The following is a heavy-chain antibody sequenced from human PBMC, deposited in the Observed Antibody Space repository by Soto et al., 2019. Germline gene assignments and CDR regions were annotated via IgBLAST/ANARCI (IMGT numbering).Heavy chain of an antibody. CDR3: ASNGSSPLGAVCYWLMIDF. D-gene: IGHD3-16*01. CDR2: ISSSSSYI. V-gene: IGHV3-21*01. J-gene: IGHJ4*02. Sequence: EVQLVESGGGLVKPGGSLRLSCAASGFTFSSYSMNWVRQAPGKGLEWVSSISSSSSYIYYADSVKGRFTISRDNAKNLMDLYMSSLSAEDTAVYYCASNGSSPLGAVCYWLMIDFWGQGTMVTVSS. CDR1: GFTFSSYS.